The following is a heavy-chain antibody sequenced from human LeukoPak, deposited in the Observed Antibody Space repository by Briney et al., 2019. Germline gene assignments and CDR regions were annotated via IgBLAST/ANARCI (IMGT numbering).Heavy chain of an antibody. CDR1: GFTLSDYW. Sequence: PGGPLRLSCAASGFTLSDYWMNWVRQAPGKGLEWVANINLHGSVKLHVDSVEGRFTISRDNAKNSLFLQMTSLKVEDTAVYYCAAWGLYNYWGQGTLVTVSS. CDR3: AAWGLYNY. J-gene: IGHJ4*02. D-gene: IGHD7-27*01. V-gene: IGHV3-7*01. CDR2: INLHGSVK.